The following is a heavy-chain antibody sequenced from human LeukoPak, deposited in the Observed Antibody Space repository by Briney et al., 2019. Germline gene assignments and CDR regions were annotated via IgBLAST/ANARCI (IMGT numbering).Heavy chain of an antibody. CDR3: TRDFGDEYYYDGMDV. J-gene: IGHJ6*02. Sequence: GGSLRLSCTASGFTFGDYAMSWVRQAPGKGLEWVGFIRSKAYGGTTEYAASVKGRFTISRDDSKSNAYLQMNSLKTEDTAVYYCTRDFGDEYYYDGMDVWGQGTTVTVSS. CDR2: IRSKAYGGTT. V-gene: IGHV3-49*04. CDR1: GFTFGDYA. D-gene: IGHD3-22*01.